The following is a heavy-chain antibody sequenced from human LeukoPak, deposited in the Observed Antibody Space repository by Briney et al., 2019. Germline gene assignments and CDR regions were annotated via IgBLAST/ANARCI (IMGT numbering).Heavy chain of an antibody. V-gene: IGHV1-2*02. CDR1: GFTFIGYH. D-gene: IGHD4-11*01. CDR2: INPSGGET. Sequence: GASVKVSCKASGFTFIGYHIHWVRRAPGQGLEWMGWINPSGGETHYAQKFQGRVTLTTDTSLSTAYLGLSSLISGDTAVYYCARSHDYTNYVSPWGQGTLVTVSS. J-gene: IGHJ5*02. CDR3: ARSHDYTNYVSP.